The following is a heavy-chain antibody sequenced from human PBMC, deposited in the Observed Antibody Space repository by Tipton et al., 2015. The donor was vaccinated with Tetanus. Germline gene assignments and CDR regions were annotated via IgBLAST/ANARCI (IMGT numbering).Heavy chain of an antibody. V-gene: IGHV4-39*01. CDR1: GGSISSSSYY. CDR3: ARGRFPGYSYGAFDY. J-gene: IGHJ4*02. CDR2: IYYSGST. D-gene: IGHD5-18*01. Sequence: PGLVKPSETLSLTCTVSGGSISSSSYYWGWIRQPPGKGLEWIGSIYYSGSTYYNPSLKSRVTISVDTSKNQFSLKLSSVTAADTAVYYCARGRFPGYSYGAFDYWGQGTLVTVSS.